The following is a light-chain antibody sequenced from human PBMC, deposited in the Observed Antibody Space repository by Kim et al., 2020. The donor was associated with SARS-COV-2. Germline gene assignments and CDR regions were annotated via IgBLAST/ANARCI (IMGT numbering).Light chain of an antibody. Sequence: VSPGQTARITCSGDALPKQYAYWYQQKPAPAPVLVIYKDSERPSGIPGRFSGSSSGTTVTLTISGVQAEDEADYYCQSADSSGTWVFGGGTQLTVL. CDR2: KDS. CDR3: QSADSSGTWV. V-gene: IGLV3-25*03. J-gene: IGLJ3*02. CDR1: ALPKQY.